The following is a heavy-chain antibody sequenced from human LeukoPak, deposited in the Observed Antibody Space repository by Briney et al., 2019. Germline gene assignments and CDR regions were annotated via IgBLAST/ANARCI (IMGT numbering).Heavy chain of an antibody. J-gene: IGHJ5*02. CDR2: ISAYNGNT. Sequence: GASVKVSCKASGYTFTSYGISWVRQAPGQGLEWMGWISAYNGNTNYAQKLQGRVTMTTDTSTSTAYMELRSLRSDDTAVYYCASRIAAAGTNWFDPWGQGTLVTVSS. V-gene: IGHV1-18*04. D-gene: IGHD6-13*01. CDR3: ASRIAAAGTNWFDP. CDR1: GYTFTSYG.